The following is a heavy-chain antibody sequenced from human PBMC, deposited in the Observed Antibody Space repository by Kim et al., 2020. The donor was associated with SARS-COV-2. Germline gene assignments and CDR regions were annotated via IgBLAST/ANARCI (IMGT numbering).Heavy chain of an antibody. CDR1: GYTFTSYG. CDR2: ISAYNGNT. D-gene: IGHD6-19*01. V-gene: IGHV1-18*01. J-gene: IGHJ6*03. CDR3: ATLSSIAVAGTPSYYYYYMDV. Sequence: ASVKVSCKASGYTFTSYGISWVRQAPGQGLEWMGWISAYNGNTNYAQKLQGRVTMTTDTSTSTAYMELRSLRSDDTAVYYCATLSSIAVAGTPSYYYYYMDVWGKGTTVTVSS.